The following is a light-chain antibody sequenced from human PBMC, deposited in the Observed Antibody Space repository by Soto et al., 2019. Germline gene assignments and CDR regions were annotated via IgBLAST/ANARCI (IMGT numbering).Light chain of an antibody. J-gene: IGKJ5*01. Sequence: DIRMTQSPSSLSGSVGGNFKITCRASQNISTYLNWYQQKPGKAPQLLIYVASRLESGVPSRFSGSGSGTDFTLTISSLQPEDFATYYCQQSYNAPITFGQGTRLEI. CDR3: QQSYNAPIT. V-gene: IGKV1-39*01. CDR1: QNISTY. CDR2: VAS.